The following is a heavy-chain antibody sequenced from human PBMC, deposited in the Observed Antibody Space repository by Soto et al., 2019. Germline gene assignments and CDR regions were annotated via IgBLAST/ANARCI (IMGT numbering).Heavy chain of an antibody. V-gene: IGHV3-23*01. CDR1: GFTFSSYA. Sequence: EVQLLESGGGLVQPGGSLRLSCAASGFTFSSYAMSWVRQAPGXGLEWXXXXXGSGGSTYYADSVKGRFTISRDNSXNTLXLQMXXXXXXXXXXXXXXXXXXXXXXXXXXXXYYYMDVWGKGTTVTVSS. CDR2: XXGSGGST. CDR3: XXXXXXXXXXXXXXXYYYMDV. J-gene: IGHJ6*03.